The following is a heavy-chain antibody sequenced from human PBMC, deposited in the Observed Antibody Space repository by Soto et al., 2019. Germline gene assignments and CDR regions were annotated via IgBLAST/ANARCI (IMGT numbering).Heavy chain of an antibody. Sequence: GGSLRLSCAASGFTLSSYWMTWVRQAPGKGLEWVANINKDGSQKNYVDSVKGRFTIARDNGQNSLSLQINSLRVEDTAVYYCVRELGLAYWGQGALVTVSS. D-gene: IGHD7-27*01. CDR3: VRELGLAY. V-gene: IGHV3-7*03. CDR2: INKDGSQK. CDR1: GFTLSSYW. J-gene: IGHJ4*02.